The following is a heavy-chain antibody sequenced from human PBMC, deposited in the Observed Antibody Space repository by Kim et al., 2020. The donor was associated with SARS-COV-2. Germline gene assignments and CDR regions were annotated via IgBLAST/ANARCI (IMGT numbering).Heavy chain of an antibody. Sequence: GGSLRLSCAASGFTFSSSAMNWVRQAPGKGLEWVSLITGNGGRTFYADSVKVRFTISRDNSKTTLYLQMNSLRAEDTAVYYCAKAYSNYFDYWGQGTLVTVSS. V-gene: IGHV3-23*01. CDR3: AKAYSNYFDY. J-gene: IGHJ4*02. D-gene: IGHD4-4*01. CDR2: ITGNGGRT. CDR1: GFTFSSSA.